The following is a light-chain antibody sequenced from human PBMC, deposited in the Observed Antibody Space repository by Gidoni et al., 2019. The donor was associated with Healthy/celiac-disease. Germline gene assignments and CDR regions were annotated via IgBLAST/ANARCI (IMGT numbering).Light chain of an antibody. Sequence: EMVLTQATGTPSLSQGESATLSCRASQSVIRSDLAWYQQKPGQAPRLLSYGASSRATGIPDRFSGSGSGTDFTLTISRLEPEDFAVYYCLQYGSSPFTFGPGTKVDIK. V-gene: IGKV3-20*01. CDR3: LQYGSSPFT. CDR2: GAS. CDR1: QSVIRSD. J-gene: IGKJ3*01.